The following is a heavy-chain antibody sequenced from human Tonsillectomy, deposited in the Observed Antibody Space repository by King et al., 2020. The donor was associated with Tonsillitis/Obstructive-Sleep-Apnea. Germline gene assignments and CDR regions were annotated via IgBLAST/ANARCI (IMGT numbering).Heavy chain of an antibody. D-gene: IGHD3-16*01. CDR3: ARAPSWGWH. V-gene: IGHV3-21*01. CDR2: ISSSSSYL. J-gene: IGHJ4*02. CDR1: GFTFSSYS. Sequence: VQLVESGGGLVKPGGSLRLSCAASGFTFSSYSMNWVRQAPGKGLEWVSSISSSSSYLYYADSVKGRFTISRDNAKNSLYLQMNSLRAEDTAVYYCARAPSWGWHWGQGTLVTVSS.